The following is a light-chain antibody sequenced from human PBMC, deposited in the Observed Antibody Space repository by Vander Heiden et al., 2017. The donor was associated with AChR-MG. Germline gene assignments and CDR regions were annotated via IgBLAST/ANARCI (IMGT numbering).Light chain of an antibody. CDR3: SSYTSSSTPNWV. V-gene: IGLV2-14*01. J-gene: IGLJ3*02. CDR2: DVS. CDR1: SSDGGGYNY. Sequence: QSALTPPASVSGSPGQSITISCTGTSSDGGGYNYVSWYQQHPGKAPKLMIYDVSKRPSGVSNRVSGSKSGNTASLTISGLQAEDEADYYCSSYTSSSTPNWVFGGGTKLTVL.